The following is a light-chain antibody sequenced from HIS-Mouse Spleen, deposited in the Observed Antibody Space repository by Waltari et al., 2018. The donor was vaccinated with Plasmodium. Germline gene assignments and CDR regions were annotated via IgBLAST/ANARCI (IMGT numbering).Light chain of an antibody. CDR3: QAWDSSTVV. CDR2: HDS. V-gene: IGLV3-1*01. J-gene: IGLJ2*01. Sequence: SYELTQPPSVSVSPGQTASITCSGDKLGDKYACWYQQKPGQSPVLVIYHDSKRPSGIPERFSGSKSGNTATLTISGTQAMDEADYYCQAWDSSTVVFGGGTKLTVL. CDR1: KLGDKY.